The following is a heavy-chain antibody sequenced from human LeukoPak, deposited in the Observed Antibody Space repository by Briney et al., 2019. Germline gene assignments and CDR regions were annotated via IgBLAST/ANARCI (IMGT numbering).Heavy chain of an antibody. J-gene: IGHJ4*02. V-gene: IGHV5-51*01. CDR1: GYSFTSYW. Sequence: GEPLKISCKGSGYSFTSYWIAWVRQMPGKGLEWMGIIYPGDSDTRYGPSFQGPVTISADKSISTAYLQWGSLKASDTAMYYCAVGGSSGWYYFDYWGQGTLVTVSS. CDR3: AVGGSSGWYYFDY. CDR2: IYPGDSDT. D-gene: IGHD6-19*01.